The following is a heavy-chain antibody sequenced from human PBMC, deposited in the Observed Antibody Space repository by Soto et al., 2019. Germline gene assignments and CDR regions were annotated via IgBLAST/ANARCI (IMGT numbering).Heavy chain of an antibody. D-gene: IGHD6-19*01. Sequence: GGSLRLSCAASGFTFSSYGMHWVRQAPGEGLEWVAMIWYDGSNKYYVDSVKGRFTISRDNSKNTLYLQMDSLRAEDTAVYFCARESVTGTQQYLPHWGQGTLVTVSS. CDR1: GFTFSSYG. J-gene: IGHJ1*01. CDR3: ARESVTGTQQYLPH. CDR2: IWYDGSNK. V-gene: IGHV3-33*01.